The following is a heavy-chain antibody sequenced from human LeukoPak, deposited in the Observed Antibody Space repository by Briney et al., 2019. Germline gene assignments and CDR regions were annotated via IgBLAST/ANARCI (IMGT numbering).Heavy chain of an antibody. CDR1: GYTFTSYG. CDR3: ARGVRPSLQESTVFDY. CDR2: ISAYNGNT. V-gene: IGHV1-18*01. Sequence: GASVKVSCKASGYTFTSYGISWVRQAPGQGLEWMGWISAYNGNTNYAQKLQGRATMTTDTSTSTAYMELRSLRSDDTAVYYCARGVRPSLQESTVFDYWGQGTLVTVSS. D-gene: IGHD5-24*01. J-gene: IGHJ4*02.